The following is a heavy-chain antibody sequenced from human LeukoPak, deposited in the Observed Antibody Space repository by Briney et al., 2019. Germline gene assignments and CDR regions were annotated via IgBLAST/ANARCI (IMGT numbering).Heavy chain of an antibody. D-gene: IGHD4-17*01. CDR1: GFTFGDYA. V-gene: IGHV3-49*03. Sequence: PGGSLRLSCTTSGFTFGDYAMNWFRQAPGKGLEWLGFIRSKAYGGTTEYAASVKGRFTISRDDSKSIAYLQMNSLKTEDTAVYYCTRDPYGDIRTDYWGQGTLVTVSS. CDR2: IRSKAYGGTT. J-gene: IGHJ4*02. CDR3: TRDPYGDIRTDY.